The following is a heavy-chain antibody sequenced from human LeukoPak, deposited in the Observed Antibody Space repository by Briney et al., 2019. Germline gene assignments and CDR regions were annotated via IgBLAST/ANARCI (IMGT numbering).Heavy chain of an antibody. D-gene: IGHD6-13*01. CDR2: ISNSGTAR. Sequence: PGGSLRLSCAASGFTFSDYYMSWIRQAPGKGLEWVAYISNSGTARYHGDSVKGRFTISRDNAKNSIFLHMNSLRAEDTAMYYCARGRYSSTWFDYWGQGTLSPSPQ. V-gene: IGHV3-11*04. CDR3: ARGRYSSTWFDY. CDR1: GFTFSDYY. J-gene: IGHJ5*01.